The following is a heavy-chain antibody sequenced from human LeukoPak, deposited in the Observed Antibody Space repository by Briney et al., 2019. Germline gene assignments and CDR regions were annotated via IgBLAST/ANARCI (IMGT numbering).Heavy chain of an antibody. CDR3: AKDQHIVVVTANDAFDI. CDR2: ISYDGSNK. D-gene: IGHD2-21*02. CDR1: GFTFSSYV. Sequence: GGSLRLSCAASGFTFSSYVMHWVRQAPGKGLERVAVISYDGSNKYYADSVKGRFTMSRDNSKNTLYLQMNSLRAEDTAVYYCAKDQHIVVVTANDAFDIWGQGTMVTVSS. V-gene: IGHV3-30*18. J-gene: IGHJ3*02.